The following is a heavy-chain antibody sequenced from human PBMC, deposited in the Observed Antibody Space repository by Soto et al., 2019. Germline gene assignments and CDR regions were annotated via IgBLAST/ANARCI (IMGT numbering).Heavy chain of an antibody. V-gene: IGHV3-33*01. D-gene: IGHD6-13*01. J-gene: IGHJ6*03. Sequence: QVQLVESGGGVVQPGRPLRLSCAASGFTFSSYGMHWVRQAPGKGLEWVAVIWYDGSNKYYADSVKGRFTISRDNSKNTLYLQMNSLRAEDTAVYYCARVGSSWYRDYYYYMDVWVKGTTVTVSS. CDR3: ARVGSSWYRDYYYYMDV. CDR1: GFTFSSYG. CDR2: IWYDGSNK.